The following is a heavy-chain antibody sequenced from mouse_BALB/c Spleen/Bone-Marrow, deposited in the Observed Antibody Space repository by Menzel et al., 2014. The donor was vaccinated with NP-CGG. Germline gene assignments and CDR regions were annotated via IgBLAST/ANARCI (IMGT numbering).Heavy chain of an antibody. V-gene: IGHV14-3*02. CDR1: GLNFXXID. J-gene: IGHJ4*01. Sequence: VRLQQSGVELVEPCASVNLACIAAGLNFXXIDTLWGKRRPEXXXXGIGRIDPAMGNTKYDAKFQGKATITADTSSNTAYLQLSSLTSEVTSVYYCARSNEHYAMDYWVKDPQSQSP. CDR2: IDPAMGNT. CDR3: ARSNEHYAMDY.